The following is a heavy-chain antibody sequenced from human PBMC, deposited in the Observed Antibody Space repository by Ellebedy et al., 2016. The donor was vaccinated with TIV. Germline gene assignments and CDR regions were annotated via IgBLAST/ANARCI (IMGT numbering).Heavy chain of an antibody. Sequence: ASVKVSXXASGYTFTSYGISWVRQAPGQGLEWMGWISAYNGNTNYAQKLQGRVTITRDTSASTAYMELSSLRSEDTAVYYCARLIPSDYWGQGTLVTVSS. V-gene: IGHV1-18*01. CDR2: ISAYNGNT. CDR1: GYTFTSYG. J-gene: IGHJ4*02. D-gene: IGHD3-16*01. CDR3: ARLIPSDY.